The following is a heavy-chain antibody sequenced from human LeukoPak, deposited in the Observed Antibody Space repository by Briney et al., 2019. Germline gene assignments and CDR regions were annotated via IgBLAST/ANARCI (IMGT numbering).Heavy chain of an antibody. J-gene: IGHJ3*02. Sequence: ASVKVSCKASGYTFTGYYMYWVRQAPGQGREWMGWINPNSGGTNYAQKFQGRVTMTRDTSISTAYMELSRLRSDDTAVYYCARGNTMIGDDAFDIWGQGTMVTVSS. CDR3: ARGNTMIGDDAFDI. D-gene: IGHD3-22*01. CDR2: INPNSGGT. CDR1: GYTFTGYY. V-gene: IGHV1-2*02.